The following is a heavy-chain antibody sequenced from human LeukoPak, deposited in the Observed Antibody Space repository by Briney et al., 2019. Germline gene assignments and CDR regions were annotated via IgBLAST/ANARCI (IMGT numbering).Heavy chain of an antibody. CDR1: GYTFTAHY. CDR3: ARQWFGEYEDYFDY. CDR2: MNPNSGNT. V-gene: IGHV1-8*02. D-gene: IGHD3-10*01. Sequence: ASVKVSCKASGYTFTAHYIHWVRQAPGQGLERMGWMNPNSGNTGYAQKFQGRVTMTRNTSISTAYMELSRLRSDDTAVYYCARQWFGEYEDYFDYWGQGTLVTVSS. J-gene: IGHJ4*02.